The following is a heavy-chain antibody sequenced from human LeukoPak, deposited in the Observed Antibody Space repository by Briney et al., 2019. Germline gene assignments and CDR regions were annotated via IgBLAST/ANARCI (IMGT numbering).Heavy chain of an antibody. V-gene: IGHV1-2*06. Sequence: ASVKVSCKASGYTFTGYYMHWVRQAPGQGLEWMGRINPNSGGTNYAQKFQGRVTMTRDTSISTAYMELSRLRSDDTAVYYCAREVSKYAYSDYAYWGQGTLVTVSS. J-gene: IGHJ4*02. CDR3: AREVSKYAYSDYAY. D-gene: IGHD4-11*01. CDR2: INPNSGGT. CDR1: GYTFTGYY.